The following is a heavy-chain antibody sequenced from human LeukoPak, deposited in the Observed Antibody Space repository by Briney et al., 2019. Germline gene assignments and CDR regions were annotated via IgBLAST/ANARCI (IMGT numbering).Heavy chain of an antibody. CDR2: ISSSSSTI. Sequence: GGSLRLSCAASGFTFSSYSMNWVRQAPGKGLEWVSYISSSSSTIYYADSVKGRFTISRDNAKNSLCLQMNSLRAEDTAVYYCARAFGYWGQGTLVTVSS. V-gene: IGHV3-48*01. CDR1: GFTFSSYS. J-gene: IGHJ4*02. CDR3: ARAFGY.